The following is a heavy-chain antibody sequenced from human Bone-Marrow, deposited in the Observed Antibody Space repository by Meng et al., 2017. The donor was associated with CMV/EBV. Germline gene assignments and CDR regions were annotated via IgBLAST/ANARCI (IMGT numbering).Heavy chain of an antibody. J-gene: IGHJ5*02. D-gene: IGHD5-24*01. Sequence: SETLSLICTVSGGSISSYYWSWIRQSPGRGLEWIGYIYSSGNTNYNPSLKSRVTISVDASKNQFSLRLSSVTAADTAIYYCARGSTRDKFDPWGQGTLVTVSS. CDR1: GGSISSYY. CDR3: ARGSTRDKFDP. CDR2: IYSSGNT. V-gene: IGHV4-59*01.